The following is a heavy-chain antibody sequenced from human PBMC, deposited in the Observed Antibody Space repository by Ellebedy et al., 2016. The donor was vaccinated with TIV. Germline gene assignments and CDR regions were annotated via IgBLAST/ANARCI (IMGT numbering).Heavy chain of an antibody. J-gene: IGHJ6*02. CDR3: AKCSSGWPDYYYYYGMDV. CDR1: GFTFSSYG. CDR2: ISYDGSNK. Sequence: GESLKISXAASGFTFSSYGMHWVRQAPGKGLEWVAVISYDGSNKYYADSVKGRFTISRDNSKNTLYLQMNSLRAEDTAVYYCAKCSSGWPDYYYYYGMDVWGQGTTVTVSS. D-gene: IGHD6-19*01. V-gene: IGHV3-30*18.